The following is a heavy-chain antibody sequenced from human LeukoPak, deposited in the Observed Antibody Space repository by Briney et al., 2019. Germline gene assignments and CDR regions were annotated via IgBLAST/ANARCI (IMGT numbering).Heavy chain of an antibody. J-gene: IGHJ5*02. Sequence: ASVKVSCKVSGYTFTDYYMHWVQQAPGKGLEWMGLVDPEDGETIYAEKFQGRVTITADTSTDTAYMELSSLRSEDTAVYYCATGGIAAAGTGNWFDPWGQGTLVTVSP. D-gene: IGHD6-13*01. CDR2: VDPEDGET. V-gene: IGHV1-69-2*01. CDR3: ATGGIAAAGTGNWFDP. CDR1: GYTFTDYY.